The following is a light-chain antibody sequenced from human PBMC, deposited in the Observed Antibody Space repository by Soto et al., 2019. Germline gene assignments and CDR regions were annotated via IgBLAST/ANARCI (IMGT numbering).Light chain of an antibody. CDR3: QQANSFPRT. J-gene: IGKJ1*01. CDR1: QAISTW. CDR2: SAS. V-gene: IGKV1D-12*01. Sequence: DIQMTQSPSSVSASVGDRVTITCRASQAISTWLAWYQQNPGKAPKLLIYSASNLQSGVPSRFSGIGSGTDCTLTISSLQPEDFATYYCQQANSFPRTFGQGTKVEIK.